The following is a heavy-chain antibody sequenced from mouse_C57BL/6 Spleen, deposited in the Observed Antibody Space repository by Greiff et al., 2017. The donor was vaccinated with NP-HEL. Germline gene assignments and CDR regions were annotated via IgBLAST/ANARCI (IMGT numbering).Heavy chain of an antibody. CDR2: IYPGSGST. D-gene: IGHD1-2*01. CDR3: ARYYGRRGFDY. V-gene: IGHV1-55*01. Sequence: QVQLQQPGAELVKPGASVKMSCKASGYTFTSYWITWVKQRPGQGLEWIGDIYPGSGSTNYNEKFKSKATLTVETSSSTAYMQLSSLTSEDSAVYYCARYYGRRGFDYWGQGTTLTVSS. J-gene: IGHJ2*01. CDR1: GYTFTSYW.